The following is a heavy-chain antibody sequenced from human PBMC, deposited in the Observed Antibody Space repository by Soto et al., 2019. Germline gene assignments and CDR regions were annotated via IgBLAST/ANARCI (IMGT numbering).Heavy chain of an antibody. J-gene: IGHJ4*02. CDR1: GYRFANYW. V-gene: IGHV5-51*01. CDR3: ARLAYYYDSSGALGY. Sequence: GASLKSSYKGSGYRFANYWIAWVGKMPGKGLEWMGIIYPGDSDTRYSPSFQGQVTISADKSISTAYLQWSSLKASDTAMYYCARLAYYYDSSGALGYWGQGTLVTVS. CDR2: IYPGDSDT. D-gene: IGHD3-22*01.